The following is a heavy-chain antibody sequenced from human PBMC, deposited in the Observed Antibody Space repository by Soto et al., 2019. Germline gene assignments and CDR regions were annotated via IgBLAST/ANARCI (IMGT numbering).Heavy chain of an antibody. V-gene: IGHV3-21*01. D-gene: IGHD2-2*01. CDR1: GFTFSTYS. CDR3: ARDPSDCSSTSCWGYYALDV. Sequence: GGSLRLSCAASGFTFSTYSMNWVRQAPGKGLEWVSSISSSGTYIHYADSLKGRFTISRDNAMNSLYLQMISLRAEDTAVYYCARDPSDCSSTSCWGYYALDVWGQGTTVTVSS. CDR2: ISSSGTYI. J-gene: IGHJ6*02.